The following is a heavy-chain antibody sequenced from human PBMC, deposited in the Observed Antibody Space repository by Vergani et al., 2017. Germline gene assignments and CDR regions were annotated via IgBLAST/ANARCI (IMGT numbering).Heavy chain of an antibody. D-gene: IGHD3-16*02. J-gene: IGHJ6*02. V-gene: IGHV1-18*01. CDR2: VSSYNGNK. CDR3: AGEGFYVNILGTYRPPFYYGMGL. Sequence: QGQVVQSGDEVKKPGASVKVSCKTSGYSFNNFGISWVRQAPGQGLEWLGWVSSYNGNKNYGQKIQGRVTMTTDTSTRTAYMQLRSLTFDDTAVYYCAGEGFYVNILGTYRPPFYYGMGLLGQGTKGTV. CDR1: GYSFNNFG.